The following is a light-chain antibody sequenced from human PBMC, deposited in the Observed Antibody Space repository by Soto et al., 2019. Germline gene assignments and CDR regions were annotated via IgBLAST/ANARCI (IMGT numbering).Light chain of an antibody. CDR1: QSIRSN. CDR2: GAS. Sequence: EILMTQSPGTLSVSPGDTATLSCRASQSIRSNLAWYQQKPGRAPTLLIYGASTRATGVPDRFSGRGSGTEFTLTISDLQSEDFAIYYCQQSNNWPPLTFGGGTRVEI. CDR3: QQSNNWPPLT. V-gene: IGKV3-15*01. J-gene: IGKJ4*01.